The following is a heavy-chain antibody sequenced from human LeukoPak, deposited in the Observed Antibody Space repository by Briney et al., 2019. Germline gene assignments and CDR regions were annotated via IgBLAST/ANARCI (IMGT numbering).Heavy chain of an antibody. J-gene: IGHJ4*02. Sequence: SVTVSCKASGYTFTTYEIIWVRQAAGQGLAWMGWINTRNGNANYAHQLQGRVTMTTDTSTSTSYMELASLRFDDTAIYYCARNHLGLGLWGQGTLVTVSS. CDR2: INTRNGNA. V-gene: IGHV1-18*01. CDR3: ARNHLGLGL. CDR1: GYTFTTYE. D-gene: IGHD3-16*01.